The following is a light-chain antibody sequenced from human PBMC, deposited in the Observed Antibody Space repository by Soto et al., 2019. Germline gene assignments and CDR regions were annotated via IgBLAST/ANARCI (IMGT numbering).Light chain of an antibody. CDR1: SSDVGGYNY. J-gene: IGLJ3*02. CDR3: GSFTVTSTRV. CDR2: DVN. V-gene: IGLV2-14*03. Sequence: QSALTQPASVSGSPGQSITISCTGTSSDVGGYNYVSWYQQQPGKAPKLIIYDVNNRPSGVSDRFSGSKSGNTASLTISGLQAEDEADYYCGSFTVTSTRVFGGGTKVTVL.